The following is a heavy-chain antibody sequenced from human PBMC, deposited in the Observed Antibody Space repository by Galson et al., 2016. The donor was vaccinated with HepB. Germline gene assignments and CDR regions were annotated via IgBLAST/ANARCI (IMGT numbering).Heavy chain of an antibody. CDR2: IYTSGPT. CDR1: AGSISSYY. J-gene: IGHJ3*02. V-gene: IGHV4-4*07. CDR3: AREEIMVLAFDI. D-gene: IGHD4/OR15-4a*01. Sequence: QSLSPTCTVSAGSISSYYWNCIRQPDGKGLEWIGRIYTSGPTNYNPSPKSRVTMSVETSKTQFSLKLSSVTAAATAVYYCAREEIMVLAFDIWGQGTVVTVSS.